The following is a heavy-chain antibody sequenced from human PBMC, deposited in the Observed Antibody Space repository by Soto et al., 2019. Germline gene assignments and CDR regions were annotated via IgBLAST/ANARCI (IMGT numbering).Heavy chain of an antibody. CDR3: KRVGAHYGDYPNFDY. V-gene: IGHV4-59*01. Sequence: KTSETLSLTCTVYGGSIRSYYWSWIRQPPGEGLEWIGNIYYSGSTNYNPSRKSRVTMSVDMSKNQVSLKLSSVTAADTAVYYCKRVGAHYGDYPNFDYWGQGVLVTVYS. J-gene: IGHJ4*02. CDR2: IYYSGST. CDR1: GGSIRSYY. D-gene: IGHD4-17*01.